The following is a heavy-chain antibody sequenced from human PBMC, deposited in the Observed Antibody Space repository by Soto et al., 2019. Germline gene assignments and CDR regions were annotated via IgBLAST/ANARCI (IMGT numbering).Heavy chain of an antibody. D-gene: IGHD6-19*01. CDR1: GFTFSSYA. CDR3: ARERLAVSGPFDY. Sequence: QVQLVESGGGVIQRGRSLRLSCAASGFTFSSYAMHWVRQAPGKGLEWVAVISYDGSDKYYADSVKGRFTISRDNSKNMLYLQMNSLRTEDTALFYRARERLAVSGPFDYWGQGTLVTVSS. CDR2: ISYDGSDK. V-gene: IGHV3-30-3*01. J-gene: IGHJ4*02.